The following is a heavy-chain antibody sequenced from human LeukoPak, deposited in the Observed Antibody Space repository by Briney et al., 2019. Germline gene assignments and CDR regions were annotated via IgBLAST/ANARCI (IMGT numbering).Heavy chain of an antibody. Sequence: PSETLSLTCAVSGGSISSSNWWSWGRQPPGKGLEWIGEIYHSGSTNYNPSLKSRVTISVDKSKNQFSLKLSSVTAADTAVYYCARGQLPPENAFDIWGQGTMVTVSS. CDR3: ARGQLPPENAFDI. V-gene: IGHV4-4*02. J-gene: IGHJ3*02. D-gene: IGHD2-2*01. CDR2: IYHSGST. CDR1: GGSISSSNW.